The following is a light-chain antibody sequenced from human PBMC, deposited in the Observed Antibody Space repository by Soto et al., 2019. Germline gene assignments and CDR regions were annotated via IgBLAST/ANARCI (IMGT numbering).Light chain of an antibody. CDR3: QQYGSFYT. CDR1: QSVSSSY. V-gene: IGKV3-20*01. CDR2: GAS. J-gene: IGKJ2*01. Sequence: EIVLTQSPGTLSLSPGERATLSCRASQSVSSSYLAWYQQKPGQAPRLLIYGASRRATGIPDRFSGSGSGTDFTLTISRLEPEDFAVYYCQQYGSFYTFGQGTKVDIK.